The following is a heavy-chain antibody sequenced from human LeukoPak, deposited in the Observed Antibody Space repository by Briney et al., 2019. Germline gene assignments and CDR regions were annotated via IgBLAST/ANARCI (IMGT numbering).Heavy chain of an antibody. J-gene: IGHJ4*02. CDR3: ARGVAGTSGRDY. Sequence: PGGSLRLSCAASGFTVSSNYMSWVRQAPGKGLEWGSVIYSGGSTYYADSVKGRFTISRDNSKNTLYLQMNSLRAEDTAAYYCARGVAGTSGRDYWGQGTLVTVSS. D-gene: IGHD6-19*01. V-gene: IGHV3-53*01. CDR2: IYSGGST. CDR1: GFTVSSNY.